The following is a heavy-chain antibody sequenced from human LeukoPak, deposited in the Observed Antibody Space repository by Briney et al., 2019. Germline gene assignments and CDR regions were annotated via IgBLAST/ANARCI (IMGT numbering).Heavy chain of an antibody. CDR1: GGSFSGYY. Sequence: PSGTLSLTCAVYGGSFSGYYWSWIRQPPGKGLEWIGEINHSGSTNYNPSLKSRVTISVDTSKNQFSLKLSSVTAADTAVYYCARGSGARIQLWLFDYWGQGTLVTVSS. D-gene: IGHD5-18*01. J-gene: IGHJ4*02. CDR3: ARGSGARIQLWLFDY. CDR2: INHSGST. V-gene: IGHV4-34*01.